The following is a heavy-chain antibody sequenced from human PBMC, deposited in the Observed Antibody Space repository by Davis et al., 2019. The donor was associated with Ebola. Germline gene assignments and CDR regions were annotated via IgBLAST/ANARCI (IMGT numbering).Heavy chain of an antibody. CDR2: ISWNSGSI. D-gene: IGHD3-3*01. V-gene: IGHV3-9*01. J-gene: IGHJ3*01. CDR3: AKEKSRLLGMDV. CDR1: GFTFDDYA. Sequence: PGGSLRLSCAASGFTFDDYAMHWVRQAPGKGLEWVSGISWNSGSIGYADSVKGRFTISRDNSKNTLYLQMNSLRAEDTAVYYCAKEKSRLLGMDVWGQWTMVTVSS.